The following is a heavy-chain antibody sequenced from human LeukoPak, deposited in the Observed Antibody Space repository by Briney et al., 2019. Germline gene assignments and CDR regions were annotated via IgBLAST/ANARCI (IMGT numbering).Heavy chain of an antibody. CDR3: ARGIAAAAVFDY. J-gene: IGHJ4*02. D-gene: IGHD6-13*01. Sequence: SVKVSCKASGGTFRSYAISWVRQAPGQGLEWMGGIIPIFGTANYAQKFQGRVTITTDESTSTAYMELSSLRSEDTAVYYCARGIAAAAVFDYWGQGTLVTVSS. CDR2: IIPIFGTA. V-gene: IGHV1-69*05. CDR1: GGTFRSYA.